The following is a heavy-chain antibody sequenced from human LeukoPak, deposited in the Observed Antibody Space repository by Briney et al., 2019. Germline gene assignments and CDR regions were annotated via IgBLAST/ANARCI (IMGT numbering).Heavy chain of an antibody. CDR2: INSDGSST. Sequence: QPGGSLRLSCAASRFTFSSYWMHWVRHAPGKGLVWVSYINSDGSSTSYADSVKGRFTISRDNAKNTLYLQMNSLRAEDTAVYYCASRYSVADAFDIWGQGTMVTVSS. CDR1: RFTFSSYW. D-gene: IGHD5/OR15-5a*01. CDR3: ASRYSVADAFDI. J-gene: IGHJ3*02. V-gene: IGHV3-74*01.